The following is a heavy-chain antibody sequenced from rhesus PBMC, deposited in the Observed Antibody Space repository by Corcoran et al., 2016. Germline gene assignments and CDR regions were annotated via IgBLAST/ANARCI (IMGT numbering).Heavy chain of an antibody. CDR1: GGSIGSSY. V-gene: IGHV4-169*02. J-gene: IGHJ4*01. D-gene: IGHD1-44*02. CDR2: IYGSGSSP. Sequence: QLQLQESGPGLVQPSETLSVTCTVSGGSIGSSYWSWIRKVPGKGLEWIGYIYGSGSSPNYNPSLKSRIILSVDTSKNNLTLNLRSVTAADTAAYFCATGRERYYFEIWGQGVLVTVSS. CDR3: ATGRERYYFEI.